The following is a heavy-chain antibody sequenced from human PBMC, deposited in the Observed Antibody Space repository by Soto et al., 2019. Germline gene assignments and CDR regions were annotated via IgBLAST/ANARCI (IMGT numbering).Heavy chain of an antibody. CDR1: GFTFSSYS. Sequence: GGSLRLSCAASGFTFSSYSMNWVRQAPGKGLEWVSYISSSSSTIYYADSVKGRFTISRDNAKNSLYLQMNSLRAEDTAVYYCAREPGYDFWSGYYLHAFDYWGQGTLVTVSS. V-gene: IGHV3-48*01. CDR3: AREPGYDFWSGYYLHAFDY. CDR2: ISSSSSTI. D-gene: IGHD3-3*01. J-gene: IGHJ4*02.